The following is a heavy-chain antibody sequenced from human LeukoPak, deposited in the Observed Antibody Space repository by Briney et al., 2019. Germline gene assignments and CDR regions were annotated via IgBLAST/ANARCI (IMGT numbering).Heavy chain of an antibody. V-gene: IGHV4-59*11. CDR1: GGSISSHY. Sequence: PSETLSLTCTVSGGSISSHYWSWIRQPPGKTLEWIGYIYYSGSTNYNPSLRSRVTISVDSSKNQFSLKLSSVTAGDTAVYYCARGSGQWGFDSWGQGTLVTVSS. J-gene: IGHJ4*02. CDR2: IYYSGST. D-gene: IGHD3-10*01. CDR3: ARGSGQWGFDS.